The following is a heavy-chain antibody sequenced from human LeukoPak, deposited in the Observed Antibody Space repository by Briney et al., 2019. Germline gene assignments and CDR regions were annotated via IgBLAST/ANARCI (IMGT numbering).Heavy chain of an antibody. CDR2: ISSNGGST. CDR3: GTEYYYESSGYSEYFQH. CDR1: GFTFSSYA. V-gene: IGHV3-64D*09. D-gene: IGHD3-22*01. J-gene: IGHJ1*01. Sequence: GGSLRLSCSASGFTFSSYAMHWVRQAPGKGLEYVSAISSNGGSTYYADSVKGRFTISRDNSKNTLYLQMSIPRADDTSVYYCGTEYYYESSGYSEYFQHGGQGTLVTVS.